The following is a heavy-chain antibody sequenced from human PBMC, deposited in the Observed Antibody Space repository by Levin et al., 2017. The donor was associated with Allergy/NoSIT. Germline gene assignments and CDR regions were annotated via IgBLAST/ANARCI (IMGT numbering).Heavy chain of an antibody. Sequence: PSETLSLTCTVSGGSISSYYWSWIRQPPGKGLEWIGYIYYSGSTNYNPSLKSRVTISVDTSKNQFSLKLSSVTAADTAVYYCARDLWFGENGDDALDAFDIWGQGTMVTVSS. CDR2: IYYSGST. CDR1: GGSISSYY. CDR3: ARDLWFGENGDDALDAFDI. V-gene: IGHV4-59*01. D-gene: IGHD3-10*01. J-gene: IGHJ3*02.